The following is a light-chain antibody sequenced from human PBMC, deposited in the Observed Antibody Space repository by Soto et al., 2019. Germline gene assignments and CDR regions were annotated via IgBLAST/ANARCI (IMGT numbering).Light chain of an antibody. J-gene: IGKJ1*01. CDR2: LGS. Sequence: DIVMTQSPLSLPVTPGEPASISCRASQSLLHSNGYNYLDWYLQKPGQPPQVLIYLGSYRASGVPDRFSGSGSGTDFTLKISRVETEDVGIYYCMQALQTPLTFGQGTKVEIK. CDR1: QSLLHSNGYNY. V-gene: IGKV2-28*01. CDR3: MQALQTPLT.